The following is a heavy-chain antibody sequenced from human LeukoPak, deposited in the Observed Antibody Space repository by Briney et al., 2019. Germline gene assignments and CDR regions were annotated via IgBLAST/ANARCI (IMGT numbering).Heavy chain of an antibody. CDR1: GGTFSSYA. D-gene: IGHD2-15*01. V-gene: IGHV1-69*05. Sequence: GASVKVSCKXSGGTFSSYAINWVRQAPGQGLEWMGRIIPIFGTANYSQKFQGRVTITTDESTSTAYMELSSLRSEDTAVYYCARDQGYCSGGSCYWDYWGQGTLVTVSS. J-gene: IGHJ4*02. CDR3: ARDQGYCSGGSCYWDY. CDR2: IIPIFGTA.